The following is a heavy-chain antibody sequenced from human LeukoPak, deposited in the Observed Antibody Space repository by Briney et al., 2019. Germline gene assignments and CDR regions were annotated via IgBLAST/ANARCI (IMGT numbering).Heavy chain of an antibody. CDR3: ARDHGGDGYSPFDY. Sequence: GGSLRLSCAASGFIFSSHAVRWVRQAPGKGLEWVAGLWYDGSNKYYAESVKGRFTISRDNSKNTLHLQMNSLRVEDTAVYYCARDHGGDGYSPFDYWGQGTQVTVSS. J-gene: IGHJ4*02. D-gene: IGHD5-24*01. CDR2: LWYDGSNK. CDR1: GFIFSSHA. V-gene: IGHV3-33*01.